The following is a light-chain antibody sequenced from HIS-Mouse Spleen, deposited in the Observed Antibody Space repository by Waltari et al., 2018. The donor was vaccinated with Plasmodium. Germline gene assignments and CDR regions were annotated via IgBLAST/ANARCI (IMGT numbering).Light chain of an antibody. CDR1: ALQQKY. Sequence: SYELTQPPSVSVSPEQTARITCSGDALQQKYAYWYQQKSGQAPVLVIYEDSKRPTGLPERFSGSSSGTMATLTSSGAQVEDEADYYCYSTDSSGNHRVFGGGTKLTVL. CDR3: YSTDSSGNHRV. V-gene: IGLV3-10*01. CDR2: EDS. J-gene: IGLJ3*02.